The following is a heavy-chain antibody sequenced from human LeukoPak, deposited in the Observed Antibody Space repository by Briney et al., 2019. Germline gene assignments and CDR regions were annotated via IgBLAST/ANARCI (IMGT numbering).Heavy chain of an antibody. Sequence: SGTLSLTCAVSGGSISSSNWWSWVRLPPGKGLEWIGEIYHSGSTNYNPSLKSRVTISVDKSKNQFSLKLSSVTAADTAVYYCARDRRRASMGYYYYGMDVWGQGTTVTVSS. J-gene: IGHJ6*02. CDR3: ARDRRRASMGYYYYGMDV. V-gene: IGHV4-4*02. CDR2: IYHSGST. D-gene: IGHD2/OR15-2a*01. CDR1: GGSISSSNW.